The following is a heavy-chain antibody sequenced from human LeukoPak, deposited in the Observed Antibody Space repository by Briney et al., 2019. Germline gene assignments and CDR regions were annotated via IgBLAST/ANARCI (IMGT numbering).Heavy chain of an antibody. CDR2: ISPNSGGT. CDR3: ARGGRYTYGSPYFDY. V-gene: IGHV1-2*04. D-gene: IGHD5-18*01. CDR1: GYTFADYF. J-gene: IGHJ4*02. Sequence: ASVKVSCKTSGYTFADYFLHWVRQAPGQGLEWMGWISPNSGGTHYSQKFQGWVTMTRDTSISTVYMELTRLRSDDTAVYYCARGGRYTYGSPYFDYWGQGTQVTVSS.